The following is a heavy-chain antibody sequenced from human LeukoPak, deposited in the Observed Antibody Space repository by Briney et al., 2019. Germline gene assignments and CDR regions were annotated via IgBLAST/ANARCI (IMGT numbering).Heavy chain of an antibody. D-gene: IGHD6-13*01. CDR3: ASRPRSIAAAGTGSFLGTSDY. J-gene: IGHJ4*02. V-gene: IGHV3-7*01. CDR1: GFTFSSYW. Sequence: PGGSLRLSCAASGFTFSSYWMSWVRQAPGKGLEWVANIKQDGSEKYYVDSVKGRFTISRDNAKNSLYLQMNSLRAEDTAVYYCASRPRSIAAAGTGSFLGTSDYWGQGTLVTVSS. CDR2: IKQDGSEK.